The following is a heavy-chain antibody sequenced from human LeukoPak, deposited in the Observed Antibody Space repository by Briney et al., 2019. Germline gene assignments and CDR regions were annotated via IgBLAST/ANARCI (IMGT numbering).Heavy chain of an antibody. V-gene: IGHV4-61*02. CDR2: IYISGST. CDR3: ARVAMVRGVSDY. CDR1: GGSITRGSYY. D-gene: IGHD3-10*01. Sequence: SETLSLTCTVSGGSITRGSYYWSWIRQPAGKGLEWIGRIYISGSTNYNPSLTSRATISVDTSKNQFSLKLSSVTAADTAVYYCARVAMVRGVSDYWGQGTLVTVSS. J-gene: IGHJ4*02.